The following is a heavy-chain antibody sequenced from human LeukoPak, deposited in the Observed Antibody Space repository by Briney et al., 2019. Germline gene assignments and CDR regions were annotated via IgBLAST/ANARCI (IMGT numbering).Heavy chain of an antibody. CDR3: ARAGNYYDSSGLMMRVFDI. V-gene: IGHV3-33*01. D-gene: IGHD3-22*01. Sequence: GGSLRLSCAASGFTFSSYGMHWVRQAPGKGLEWVAVIWYDGSNKYCADSVKGRFTISRDNSKNTLYLQMNSLRAEDTAVYYCARAGNYYDSSGLMMRVFDIWGQGTMVTVSS. CDR1: GFTFSSYG. CDR2: IWYDGSNK. J-gene: IGHJ3*02.